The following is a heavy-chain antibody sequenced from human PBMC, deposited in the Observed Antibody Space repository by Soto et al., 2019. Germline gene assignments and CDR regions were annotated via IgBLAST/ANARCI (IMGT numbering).Heavy chain of an antibody. CDR1: GFTFSSYG. D-gene: IGHD3-10*01. J-gene: IGHJ6*02. V-gene: IGHV3-30*18. Sequence: GGSLRLSCAASGFTFSSYGMHWVRQAPGKGLEWVAVISYDGSTKYYADSVKGRFTISRDNSKNTLYLQMNSLRAEDTAVYYCAKSRGSGNNGMDVCGQGTTVTVSS. CDR3: AKSRGSGNNGMDV. CDR2: ISYDGSTK.